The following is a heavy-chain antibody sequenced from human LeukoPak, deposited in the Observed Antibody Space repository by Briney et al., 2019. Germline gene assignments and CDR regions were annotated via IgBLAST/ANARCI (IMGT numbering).Heavy chain of an antibody. J-gene: IGHJ4*02. CDR2: IYYSGST. D-gene: IGHD6-19*01. Sequence: TSETLSLTCTVSGGSISSYYWSWIRQPPGKGPEWIGYIYYSGSTNYNPSLKSRVTISVDTSKNQFSLKLSSVTAADTAVYYCASRRYSSGWYVYWGQGTLVTVSS. V-gene: IGHV4-59*01. CDR1: GGSISSYY. CDR3: ASRRYSSGWYVY.